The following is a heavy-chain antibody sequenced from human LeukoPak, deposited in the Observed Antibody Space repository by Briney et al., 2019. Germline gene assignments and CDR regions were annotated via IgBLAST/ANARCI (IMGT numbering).Heavy chain of an antibody. CDR1: GFTFDDYT. Sequence: GGSLRLSCAASGFTFDDYTMHWVRQAPGKGLEWVSLISWDGGSTYYADSVKGRFTISRDNSKNSLYLQMNSLRTEDTALYYCAKDTLAGGYNWSDPWGQGTLVTVSS. CDR3: AKDTLAGGYNWSDP. D-gene: IGHD3-10*01. V-gene: IGHV3-43*01. CDR2: ISWDGGST. J-gene: IGHJ5*02.